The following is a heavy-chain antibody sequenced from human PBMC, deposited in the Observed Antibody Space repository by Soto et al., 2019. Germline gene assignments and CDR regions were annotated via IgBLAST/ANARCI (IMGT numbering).Heavy chain of an antibody. D-gene: IGHD5-18*01. CDR1: GFTFSSYS. Sequence: PGGSLRLSCAASGFTFSSYSMNWVRQGPGKGLEWVSSISSSTSYIYYADSVKGRFTISRENAKNSLYMQMNSLRAEDTAVYYCAREGFWDKAMVTPYYYGMDLWGQGTTVTVCS. V-gene: IGHV3-21*01. CDR2: ISSSTSYI. CDR3: AREGFWDKAMVTPYYYGMDL. J-gene: IGHJ6*02.